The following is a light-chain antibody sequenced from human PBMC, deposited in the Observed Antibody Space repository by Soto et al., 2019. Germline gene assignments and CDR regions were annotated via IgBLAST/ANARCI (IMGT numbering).Light chain of an antibody. CDR1: QSVSTN. V-gene: IGKV3-15*01. CDR2: GAS. J-gene: IGKJ4*01. Sequence: EIVMTQSPGTLSLSPGERATLSCRASQSVSTNLAWYQQIPGQAPRLLIYGASTRATGIPARFSGSGSGTDITLTISSLEPEDFAVYFCQQRINWPLTFGGGTKVDIK. CDR3: QQRINWPLT.